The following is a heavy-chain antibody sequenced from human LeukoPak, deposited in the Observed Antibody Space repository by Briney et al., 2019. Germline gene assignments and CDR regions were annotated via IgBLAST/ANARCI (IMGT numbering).Heavy chain of an antibody. Sequence: SETLSLTCTVSGGSITSYYWSWIRQPAGKGLEWIGRIYASGSTNYNPSLKSRVTMSVASSKNQFSLNLSSVTAADTAVYYCARGGRFPDYWGQGTLVTVSS. CDR1: GGSITSYY. CDR3: ARGGRFPDY. V-gene: IGHV4-4*07. J-gene: IGHJ4*02. D-gene: IGHD3-10*01. CDR2: IYASGST.